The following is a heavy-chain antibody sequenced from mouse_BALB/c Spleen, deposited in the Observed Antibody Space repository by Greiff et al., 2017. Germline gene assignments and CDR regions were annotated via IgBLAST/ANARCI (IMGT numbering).Heavy chain of an antibody. V-gene: IGHV7-3*02. D-gene: IGHD2-14*01. CDR2: IRNKANGYTT. J-gene: IGHJ4*01. CDR3: ARDYRYYAMDY. CDR1: GFTFTDYY. Sequence: EVMLVESGGGLVQPGGSLRLSCATSGFTFTDYYMSWVRQPPGKALEWLGFIRNKANGYTTEYSASVKGRFTISRDNSQSILYLQMNTLRAEDSATYYCARDYRYYAMDYWGQGTSVTVSS.